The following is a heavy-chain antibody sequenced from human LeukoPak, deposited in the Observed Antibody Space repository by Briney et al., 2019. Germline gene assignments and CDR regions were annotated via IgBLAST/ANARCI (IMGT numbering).Heavy chain of an antibody. V-gene: IGHV4-59*08. J-gene: IGHJ5*01. CDR3: ARRVGFYGSGSLNYFDP. Sequence: PSETLSLTCTVSGGSISSYYWSWIRQPPGKGLEWIGYIYYSGSTSYNPSLKSRVSISVDTSKNHFVLNLTSVTAADTAVYFCARRVGFYGSGSLNYFDPWGQGILVSVSS. D-gene: IGHD3-10*01. CDR2: IYYSGST. CDR1: GGSISSYY.